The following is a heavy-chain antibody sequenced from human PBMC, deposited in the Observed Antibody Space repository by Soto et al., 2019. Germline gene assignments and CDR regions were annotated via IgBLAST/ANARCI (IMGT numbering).Heavy chain of an antibody. J-gene: IGHJ4*02. V-gene: IGHV4-39*01. CDR3: ARNGVGTYHFDY. Sequence: SETLSVTCTVSGHSMSNTDYFWGWIRQTPWSDLQWIGSLFYTGHTYYNPSLLSRVTISADTSKNQFFLRLTSVTAADTAVYYCARNGVGTYHFDYWGQGTLVTVSS. CDR2: LFYTGHT. CDR1: GHSMSNTDYF. D-gene: IGHD1-1*01.